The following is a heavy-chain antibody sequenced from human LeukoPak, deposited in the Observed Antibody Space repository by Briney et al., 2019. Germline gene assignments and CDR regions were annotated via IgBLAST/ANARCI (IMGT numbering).Heavy chain of an antibody. V-gene: IGHV1-2*02. CDR3: AREPKRGDFDY. CDR2: INPNSGGT. CDR1: GYTFTGYY. Sequence: GASVKVSCKASGYTFTGYYMHWVRQAPGQGLEWMGWINPNSGGTNFAQKFQGRVTMTRGTSISTAYMELSRLRSDDTAVYYCAREPKRGDFDYWGQGTLVTVSS. J-gene: IGHJ4*02.